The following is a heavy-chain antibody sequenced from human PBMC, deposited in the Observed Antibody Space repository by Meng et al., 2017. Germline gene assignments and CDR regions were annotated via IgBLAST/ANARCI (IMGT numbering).Heavy chain of an antibody. V-gene: IGHV3-11*01. J-gene: IGHJ5*01. CDR1: GFAFSDYY. Sequence: VQLVESGGDLVWPGRSLSLSCAASGFAFSDYYMSWIRQAPGKGLECLSYISSSGATRYYADSVKGRFTISRDNARKLLYLQMNYLRPEDTAVYYCARSIPVTTPWFDSWGQGTLVTVSS. CDR2: ISSSGATR. D-gene: IGHD4-23*01. CDR3: ARSIPVTTPWFDS.